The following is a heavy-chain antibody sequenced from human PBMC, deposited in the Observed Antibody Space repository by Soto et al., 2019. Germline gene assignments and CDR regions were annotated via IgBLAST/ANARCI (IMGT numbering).Heavy chain of an antibody. J-gene: IGHJ4*02. Sequence: SETLSLTCVVYGGSFSGYYWSWIRQPPGKGLEWIGEINHSGRTNYNPSLESRVAMSVDTSKNQFSLRLRSVTAADTAVYYCAAGKIYSDSSAYYSDYFDAWGQGTLVTVSS. CDR3: AAGKIYSDSSAYYSDYFDA. V-gene: IGHV4-34*01. CDR1: GGSFSGYY. D-gene: IGHD3-22*01. CDR2: INHSGRT.